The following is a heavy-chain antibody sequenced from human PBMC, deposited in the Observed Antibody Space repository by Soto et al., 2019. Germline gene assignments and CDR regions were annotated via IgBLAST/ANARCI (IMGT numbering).Heavy chain of an antibody. J-gene: IGHJ4*02. D-gene: IGHD3-10*01. CDR2: IGASGAGT. V-gene: IGHV3-23*01. CDR3: ARGSRDSYPGSRIFDL. CDR1: GFTFSNYT. Sequence: EVQLLESGGGLVQPGGSLRHSCAVSGFTFSNYTMSWVRQAPGKGLEWVSGIGASGAGTYYPDFVKGRFIISRDNSKNTLYLQMSSLRAEDSAVYFCARGSRDSYPGSRIFDLWGRGTRVTVSS.